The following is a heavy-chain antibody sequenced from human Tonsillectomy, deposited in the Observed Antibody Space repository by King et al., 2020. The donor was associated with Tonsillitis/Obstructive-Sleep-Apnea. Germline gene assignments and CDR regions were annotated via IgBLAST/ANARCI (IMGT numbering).Heavy chain of an antibody. CDR2: IKEDGSEK. CDR3: ARVLDYYDSSAYRAFDI. D-gene: IGHD3-22*01. Sequence: VQLVESGGGVVQPGGSLRLSCAASGFTFSSFWMSWVRQAPGKGLEWVANIKEDGSEKYYVDSVKGRFTISRDNAKNSLYLQMNSLRAEDTAVYYCARVLDYYDSSAYRAFDIWGQGTMVTVSS. CDR1: GFTFSSFW. V-gene: IGHV3-7*03. J-gene: IGHJ3*02.